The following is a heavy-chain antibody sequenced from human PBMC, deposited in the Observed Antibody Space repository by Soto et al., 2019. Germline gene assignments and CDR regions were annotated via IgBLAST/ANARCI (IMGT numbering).Heavy chain of an antibody. CDR1: GGTFSSYT. D-gene: IGHD6-19*01. V-gene: IGHV1-69*02. CDR3: ASVASSGWGAFDI. J-gene: IGHJ3*02. Sequence: QVQLVQSGAEVKKPGSSVKVSCKASGGTFSSYTISWVRQAPGQGLEWMGRIIPILGIANYAQKFQGRVTITADKSTSTAYMELSSLRSEDTAVYYCASVASSGWGAFDIWGQGTMVTVSS. CDR2: IIPILGIA.